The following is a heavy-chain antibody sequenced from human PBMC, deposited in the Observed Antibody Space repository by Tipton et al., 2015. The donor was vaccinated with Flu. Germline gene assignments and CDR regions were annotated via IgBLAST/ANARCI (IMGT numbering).Heavy chain of an antibody. CDR3: ARRPMVRGVFDY. J-gene: IGHJ4*02. V-gene: IGHV4-34*01. D-gene: IGHD3-10*01. CDR2: INHSGST. Sequence: TLSLTCAVYGGSFSGYYWSWIRQPPGKGLEWIGEINHSGSTNYNPSLKSRVTISVDTSKNQFSLKLSSVTAADTAVYYCARRPMVRGVFDYWGQGTLVTVSS. CDR1: GGSFSGYY.